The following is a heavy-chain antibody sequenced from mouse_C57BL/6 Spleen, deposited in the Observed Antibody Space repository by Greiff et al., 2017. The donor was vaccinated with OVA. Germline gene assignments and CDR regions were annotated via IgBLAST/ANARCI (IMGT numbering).Heavy chain of an antibody. V-gene: IGHV5-2*03. CDR3: ARQGDGYFCFAY. Sequence: EVKVEESGGGLVQPGESLKLSCESNEYEFPSHDMSWVRKTPEKRLELVAAINSDGGSTYYPDTMERRFIISRDNTKKTLYLQMSSLRSEDTALYYCARQGDGYFCFAYWGQGTLVTVSA. D-gene: IGHD2-3*01. CDR1: EYEFPSHD. CDR2: INSDGGST. J-gene: IGHJ3*01.